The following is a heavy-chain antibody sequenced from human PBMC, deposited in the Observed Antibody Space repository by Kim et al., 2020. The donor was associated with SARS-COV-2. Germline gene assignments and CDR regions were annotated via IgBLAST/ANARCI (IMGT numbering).Heavy chain of an antibody. CDR2: ISGSGGST. CDR1: GFTFSSYA. D-gene: IGHD3-22*01. Sequence: GGSLRLSCAASGFTFSSYAMSWVRQAPGKGLEWVSAISGSGGSTYYADSVKGRFTISRDNSKNTLYLQMNSLRAEDTAVYYCARRAYYYDSSGYRTDAFDIWGQGTMVTVSS. V-gene: IGHV3-23*01. CDR3: ARRAYYYDSSGYRTDAFDI. J-gene: IGHJ3*02.